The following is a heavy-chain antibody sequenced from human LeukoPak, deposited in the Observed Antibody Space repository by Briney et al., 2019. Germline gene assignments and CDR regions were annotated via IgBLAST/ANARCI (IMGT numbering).Heavy chain of an antibody. CDR1: GYIFTSYW. J-gene: IGHJ4*02. CDR2: IYPGDSDT. V-gene: IGHV5-51*01. CDR3: ARGIEMATLDRFDY. D-gene: IGHD5-24*01. Sequence: GASLQISCKGSGYIFTSYWIGWVRQLPGKGLEWMGIIYPGDSDTRYSPSFQGQVTISADKSISTAYLQWSSLKASDTAMYYCARGIEMATLDRFDYWGQGTLVTVSS.